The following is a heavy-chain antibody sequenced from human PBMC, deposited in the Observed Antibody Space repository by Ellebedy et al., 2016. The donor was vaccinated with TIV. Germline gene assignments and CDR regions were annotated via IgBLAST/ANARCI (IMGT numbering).Heavy chain of an antibody. CDR3: ARDFYGSGPNHDY. CDR1: GYSISSGYY. CDR2: IYHRGNT. Sequence: MPSETLSLTCTVSGYSISSGYYWGWIRQPPGKGLEWIGSIYHRGNTHYNPSLKSRVTISVDTSKNQFSLKLTSVTAADTAVYYCARDFYGSGPNHDYWGQGTLVTVSS. J-gene: IGHJ4*02. V-gene: IGHV4-38-2*02. D-gene: IGHD3-10*01.